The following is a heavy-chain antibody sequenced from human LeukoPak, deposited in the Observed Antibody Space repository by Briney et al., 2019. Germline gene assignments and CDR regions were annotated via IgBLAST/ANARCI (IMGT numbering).Heavy chain of an antibody. CDR3: ARDLLVGATLYGMDV. D-gene: IGHD1-26*01. Sequence: GGSLRLSCAASGFTFSSYDMHWVRHATGKGLEWVSAIGTAGDTYYPGSVKGRFTISRENAKNSLYLQMNSLRAGDTAVYYCARDLLVGATLYGMDVWGQGTTVTVSS. V-gene: IGHV3-13*01. J-gene: IGHJ6*02. CDR1: GFTFSSYD. CDR2: IGTAGDT.